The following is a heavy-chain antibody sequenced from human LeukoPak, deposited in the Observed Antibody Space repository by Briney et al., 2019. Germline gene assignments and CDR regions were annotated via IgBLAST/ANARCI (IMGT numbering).Heavy chain of an antibody. CDR2: IYVTGN. D-gene: IGHD3-16*02. CDR3: ARHIGGGIEDMDV. CDR1: GGSIGTYY. V-gene: IGHV4-59*08. Sequence: SETLSLTCTVSGGSIGTYYWSWVRQSPGKGLEWIGYIYVTGNRYNPYLQSRGTISVGTSSNQFLLPMSSVTAPDTAVYYCARHIGGGIEDMDVWGKGPKVTVSS. J-gene: IGHJ6*03.